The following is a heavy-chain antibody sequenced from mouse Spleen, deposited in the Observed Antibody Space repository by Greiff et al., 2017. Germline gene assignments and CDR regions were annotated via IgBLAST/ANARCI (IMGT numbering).Heavy chain of an antibody. D-gene: IGHD1-1*01. Sequence: EVQLQQSGPELVKPGASVKIPCKASGYTFTDYNMDWVKQSHGKSLEWIGDINPNNGGTIYNQKFKGKATLTVDKSSSTAYMELRSLTSEDTAVYYCARAAYYYGNYYAMDYWGQGTTLTVSS. V-gene: IGHV1-18*01. CDR1: GYTFTDYN. CDR2: INPNNGGT. CDR3: ARAAYYYGNYYAMDY. J-gene: IGHJ2*01.